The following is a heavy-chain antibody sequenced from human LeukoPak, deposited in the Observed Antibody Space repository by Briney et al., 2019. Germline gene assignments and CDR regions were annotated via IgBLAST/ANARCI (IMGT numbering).Heavy chain of an antibody. J-gene: IGHJ4*02. CDR3: ARLGYSSGWYPDY. Sequence: SETLSLTCAVYGGSFSGYYWSWIRQPPGKGLEWIGYIYYSGSTNYNPSLKSRVTISVDTSKNQFSLKLSSVTAADTAVYYCARLGYSSGWYPDYWGQGTLVTVSS. V-gene: IGHV4-59*08. CDR1: GGSFSGYY. CDR2: IYYSGST. D-gene: IGHD6-19*01.